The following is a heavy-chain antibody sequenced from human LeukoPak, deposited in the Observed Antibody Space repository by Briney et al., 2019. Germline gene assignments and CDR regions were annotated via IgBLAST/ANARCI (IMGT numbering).Heavy chain of an antibody. CDR2: INHSGST. V-gene: IGHV4-34*01. CDR1: GGSISSYY. J-gene: IGHJ4*02. D-gene: IGHD3-3*01. CDR3: ARGQLKAYYDFWSGYRPPSYYFDY. Sequence: SETLSLTCTVSGGSISSYYWSWIRQPPGKGLEWIGEINHSGSTNYNPSLKSRVTISVDTSKNQFSLKLSSVTAADTAVYYCARGQLKAYYDFWSGYRPPSYYFDYWGQGTLVTVSS.